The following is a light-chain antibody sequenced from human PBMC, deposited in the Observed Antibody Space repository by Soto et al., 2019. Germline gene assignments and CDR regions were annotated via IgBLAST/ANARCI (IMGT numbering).Light chain of an antibody. CDR1: SSDVGAYNY. Sequence: QSALTQPASVSGSPGQSITISCTGTSSDVGAYNYVSWYQQHPGKAPKLIIYEVSNRPSGISNRFSGYKSGSTASLTISGLQAEDEADYYCSSYTSSSTLVLGGGTKLTVL. CDR2: EVS. V-gene: IGLV2-14*01. CDR3: SSYTSSSTLV. J-gene: IGLJ2*01.